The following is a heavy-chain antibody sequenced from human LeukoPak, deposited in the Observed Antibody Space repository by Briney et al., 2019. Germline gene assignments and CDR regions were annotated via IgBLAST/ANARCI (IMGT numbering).Heavy chain of an antibody. V-gene: IGHV4-59*08. Sequence: SETLSLTCTVSGGSISSYYWSWIRQPPGKGLEWIGYIYYSGSTNYNPSLKSRVTISVDTSKNQFSLKLSSVTAADTAVYYCARLTKIDYGDYEEVGLPINWFDPWGQGTLVTVSS. J-gene: IGHJ5*02. CDR1: GGSISSYY. CDR2: IYYSGST. D-gene: IGHD4-17*01. CDR3: ARLTKIDYGDYEEVGLPINWFDP.